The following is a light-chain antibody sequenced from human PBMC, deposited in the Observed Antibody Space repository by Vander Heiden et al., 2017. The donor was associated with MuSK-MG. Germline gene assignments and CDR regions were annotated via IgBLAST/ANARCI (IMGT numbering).Light chain of an antibody. CDR1: ETLGRW. J-gene: IGKJ1*01. V-gene: IGKV1-5*03. Sequence: DIQMTQSPSTLSASIGDSVTITHRASETLGRWLAWHQQNPGKAPELLIYKASSLESGDPSRFSGSGSETEFTLTISSLHPEEFATYYWQQYHSSSTFGQGTKVEIK. CDR2: KAS. CDR3: QQYHSSST.